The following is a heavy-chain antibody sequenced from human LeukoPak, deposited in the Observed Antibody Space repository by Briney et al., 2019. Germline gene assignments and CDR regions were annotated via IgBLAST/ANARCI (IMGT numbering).Heavy chain of an antibody. CDR1: GGSISSYY. CDR3: ARDLASGSYFRQYDAFDI. J-gene: IGHJ3*02. V-gene: IGHV4-59*01. CDR2: IYYSGST. D-gene: IGHD1-26*01. Sequence: PSETLSLTCTVSGGSISSYYWSWIRQPPGKGLEWIGYIYYSGSTNYNPSLKSRVTISVDTSKNQFSLKLSSVTAADTAVYYCARDLASGSYFRQYDAFDIWGQGTMVTVSS.